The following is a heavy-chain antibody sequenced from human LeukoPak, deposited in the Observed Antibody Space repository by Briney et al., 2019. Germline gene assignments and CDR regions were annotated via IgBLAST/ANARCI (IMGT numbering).Heavy chain of an antibody. CDR1: GSTFSSYG. J-gene: IGHJ4*02. CDR3: AKDPGYYDFWSGYYSSHPFDY. Sequence: GGSLRLSCAASGSTFSSYGMHWVRQAPGKGLEWVAFIRYDGSNKYYADSVKGRFTISRDNSKNTLYLQMNSLRAEDTAVYYCAKDPGYYDFWSGYYSSHPFDYWGQGTLVTVSS. D-gene: IGHD3-3*01. CDR2: IRYDGSNK. V-gene: IGHV3-30*02.